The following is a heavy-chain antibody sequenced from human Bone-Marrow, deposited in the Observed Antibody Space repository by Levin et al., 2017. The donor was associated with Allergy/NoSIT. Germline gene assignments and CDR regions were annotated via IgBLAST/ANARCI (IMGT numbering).Heavy chain of an antibody. CDR1: GSTFNG. CDR2: IWYDGSLK. Sequence: GESLKISCVASGSTFNGIHWVRQAPGKGLEWVALIWYDGSLKYYADSVRGRLTISRDKSKNTVFLQMTDLRAEDTALYYCARDSVEIPYNYESNGFMDHWGQGTLVTVSS. CDR3: ARDSVEIPYNYESNGFMDH. D-gene: IGHD3-22*01. J-gene: IGHJ4*02. V-gene: IGHV3-33*01.